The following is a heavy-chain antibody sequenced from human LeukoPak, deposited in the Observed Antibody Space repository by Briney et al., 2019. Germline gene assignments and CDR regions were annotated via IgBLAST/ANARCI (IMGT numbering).Heavy chain of an antibody. D-gene: IGHD2-15*01. CDR2: TFYRSKLYN. V-gene: IGHV6-1*01. Sequence: SQTLSLTCALSGDIVSSDSAAWSWIRQSPSRGLEWLVRTFYRSKLYNEYAVSVKNRITINPDTSKNQFSLQLNSVTPEDTAVYYCARGVHSYYFDYWGQGTLVTVSS. CDR3: ARGVHSYYFDY. CDR1: GDIVSSDSAA. J-gene: IGHJ4*02.